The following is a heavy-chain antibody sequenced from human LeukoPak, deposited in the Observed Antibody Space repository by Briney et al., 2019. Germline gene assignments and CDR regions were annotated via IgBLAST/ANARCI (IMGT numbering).Heavy chain of an antibody. Sequence: ASVKVSCTASGYTFNDYYMQWVRQAPGQGLQWMGWINPNTGATRYAQKFQDRVTMTRDTSITTAYMELSRLRFDDTALYYCARSPHILTGENFDYWGQGTLVTVSS. CDR3: ARSPHILTGENFDY. V-gene: IGHV1-2*02. CDR1: GYTFNDYY. D-gene: IGHD3-9*01. CDR2: INPNTGAT. J-gene: IGHJ4*02.